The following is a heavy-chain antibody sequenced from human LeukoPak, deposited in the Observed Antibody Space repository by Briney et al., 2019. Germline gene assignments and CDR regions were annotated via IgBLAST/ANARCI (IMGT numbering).Heavy chain of an antibody. Sequence: GGSLRLSCAASGFTFSSYAMHWVRQAPGKGLEWVAVISYDGSNKYYADSVKGRFTISRGNSKNTLYLQMNSLRAEDTAVYYCARDGFWNYPDYWGQGTLVTVSS. CDR3: ARDGFWNYPDY. D-gene: IGHD1-7*01. CDR1: GFTFSSYA. J-gene: IGHJ4*02. V-gene: IGHV3-30-3*01. CDR2: ISYDGSNK.